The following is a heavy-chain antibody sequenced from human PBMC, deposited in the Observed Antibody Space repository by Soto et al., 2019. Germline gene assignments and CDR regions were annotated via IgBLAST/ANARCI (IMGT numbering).Heavy chain of an antibody. CDR3: ANGQRISYDILTGIQLVDV. D-gene: IGHD3-9*01. V-gene: IGHV3-30*18. CDR2: ISYDGSNK. J-gene: IGHJ6*02. Sequence: VQLVESGGGVVQPGRSLRLSCAASGFTFSSYGMHWVRQAPGKGLEWVAVISYDGSNKYYADSVKGRFTISRDNSKNTLYLQMNSLRAEDTAVYYCANGQRISYDILTGIQLVDVWGQGTTVTVSS. CDR1: GFTFSSYG.